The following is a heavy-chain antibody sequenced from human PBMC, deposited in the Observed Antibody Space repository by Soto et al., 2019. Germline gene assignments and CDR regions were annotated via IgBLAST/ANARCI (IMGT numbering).Heavy chain of an antibody. D-gene: IGHD3-10*01. J-gene: IGHJ1*01. V-gene: IGHV3-23*01. CDR1: GFPFRDYA. Sequence: SGGSLRLSCSASGFPFRDYAMNWVRQSPGKGLQWVAGVSGAGGKTDYADSVEGRFTISRDNSKNILYLQMDSLRADDTAVYYCAKESVWYGGQYFHHWGQGTLVTVSS. CDR2: VSGAGGKT. CDR3: AKESVWYGGQYFHH.